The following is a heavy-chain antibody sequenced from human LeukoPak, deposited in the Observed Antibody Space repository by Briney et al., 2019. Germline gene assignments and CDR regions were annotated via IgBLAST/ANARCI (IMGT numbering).Heavy chain of an antibody. CDR2: IYYSGGT. CDR3: ARSPIAAAGIYYFDY. J-gene: IGHJ4*02. V-gene: IGHV4-39*01. CDR1: GGSISSSSYY. Sequence: SETLSLTCTVSGGSISSSSYYWGWIRQPPGKGLEWIGSIYYSGGTYYNPSLKSRVTISVDTSKNQFSLKLSSVTAADTAVYYCARSPIAAAGIYYFDYWGQGTLVTVSS. D-gene: IGHD6-13*01.